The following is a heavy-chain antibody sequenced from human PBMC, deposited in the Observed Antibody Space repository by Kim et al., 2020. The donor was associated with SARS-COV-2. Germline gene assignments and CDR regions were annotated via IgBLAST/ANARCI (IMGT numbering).Heavy chain of an antibody. V-gene: IGHV4-4*02. Sequence: SETLSLTCAVSGGSISSSNWWSWVRQPPGKGLEWIGEIYHSGSTNYNPSLKSRVTISVDKSKNQFSLKLSSVTAADTAVYYCASLVVVVAATNYYYGMDVWGQGTTVTVSS. D-gene: IGHD2-15*01. CDR2: IYHSGST. J-gene: IGHJ6*02. CDR1: GGSISSSNW. CDR3: ASLVVVVAATNYYYGMDV.